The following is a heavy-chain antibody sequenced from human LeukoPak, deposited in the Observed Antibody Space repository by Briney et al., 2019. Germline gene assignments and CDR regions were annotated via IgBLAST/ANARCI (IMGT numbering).Heavy chain of an antibody. CDR2: IYYSGST. CDR1: GGSISSGDYY. V-gene: IGHV4-30-4*01. Sequence: SETLSLTCTVSGGSISSGDYYWSWIRQPPGKGLEWIGYIYYSGSTYYNPSLKSRVTISVDKSKKQFSLKLSSVTAADAAVYYCASRNVLRYFDWLLSDPYNWFDPWGQGTLVTVSS. J-gene: IGHJ5*02. CDR3: ASRNVLRYFDWLLSDPYNWFDP. D-gene: IGHD3-9*01.